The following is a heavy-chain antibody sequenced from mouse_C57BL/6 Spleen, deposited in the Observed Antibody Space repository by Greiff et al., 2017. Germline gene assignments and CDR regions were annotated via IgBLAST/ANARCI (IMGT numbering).Heavy chain of an antibody. J-gene: IGHJ4*01. V-gene: IGHV5-4*01. D-gene: IGHD1-1*01. CDR1: GFTFSSYA. Sequence: DVKLQESGGGLVKPGGSLKLSCAASGFTFSSYAMSWVRQTPEKRLEWVATISDGGSYTYYPDNVKGRFTISRDNAKNNLYLQMSHLKSEDTAMYYCAREGITTVVATGAMDYWGQGTSVTVSS. CDR2: ISDGGSYT. CDR3: AREGITTVVATGAMDY.